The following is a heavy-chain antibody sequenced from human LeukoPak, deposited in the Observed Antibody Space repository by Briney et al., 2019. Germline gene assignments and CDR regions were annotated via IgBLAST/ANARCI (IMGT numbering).Heavy chain of an antibody. CDR1: GGSFSGYY. Sequence: SETLSLTCAVYGGSFSGYYWNWIRQPPGKGLEWIGEINHSGSTNYNPSLKSRVTISVDTSKNQFSLKLSSVTAADTAVYYCARQLSISHSSGYRADAFDIWGQGTMVTVSS. V-gene: IGHV4-34*01. D-gene: IGHD3-22*01. CDR3: ARQLSISHSSGYRADAFDI. J-gene: IGHJ3*02. CDR2: INHSGST.